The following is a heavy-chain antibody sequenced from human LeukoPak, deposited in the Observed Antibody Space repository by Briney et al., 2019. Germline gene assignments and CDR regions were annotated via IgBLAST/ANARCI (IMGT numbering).Heavy chain of an antibody. D-gene: IGHD6-13*01. CDR2: INPSGGST. CDR3: ARDRKSSSWYDWFDP. J-gene: IGHJ5*02. V-gene: IGHV1-46*01. CDR1: GYTFTSYY. Sequence: GASVKVSCKASGYTFTSYYMHWVRQAPGQGLEWMGIINPSGGSTSYAQKFQGRVTMTRDMSTSTVYMELSSLRSEDTAVYYCARDRKSSSWYDWFDPWGQGTLVTVSS.